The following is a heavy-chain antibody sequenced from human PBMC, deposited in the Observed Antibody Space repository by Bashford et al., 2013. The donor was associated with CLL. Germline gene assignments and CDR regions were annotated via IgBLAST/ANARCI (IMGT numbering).Heavy chain of an antibody. V-gene: IGHV1-18*01. D-gene: IGHD5-18*01. CDR2: VSGNNGDT. CDR3: ARGNSYGAYYGLDV. J-gene: IGHJ6*02. Sequence: VSVKVSCKASGYIFTKYAISWVRQAPGQGLEWVGWVSGNNGDTRLAPNFQGRVTMTTDTSTNTVYMDLRSLRSDDTAQYYCARGNSYGAYYGLDVWGQGTTVTVSS. CDR1: GYIFTKYA.